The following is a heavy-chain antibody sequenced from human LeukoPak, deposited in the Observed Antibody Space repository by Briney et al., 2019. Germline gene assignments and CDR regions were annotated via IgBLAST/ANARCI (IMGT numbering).Heavy chain of an antibody. CDR1: GYTFIGYY. J-gene: IGHJ6*03. D-gene: IGHD3-10*01. V-gene: IGHV1-2*02. CDR3: AREAYDSGSFRTDYYYMDV. CDR2: ITPNSGGT. Sequence: ASVKVSCKASGYTFIGYYLHWVRQAPGQGLEWMGWITPNSGGTNYAQRFQGRVTMTRDTSISTAYMELSRLRSDDTAVYYCAREAYDSGSFRTDYYYMDVWGKGTTVTISS.